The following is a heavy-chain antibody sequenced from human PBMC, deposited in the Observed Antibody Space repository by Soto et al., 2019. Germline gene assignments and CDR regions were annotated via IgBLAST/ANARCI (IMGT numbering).Heavy chain of an antibody. V-gene: IGHV3-53*01. CDR1: GFTVSSNY. CDR2: IYSGGST. CDR3: AKQNQWLDY. Sequence: GGSLRLSCAASGFTVSSNYMSWVRQAPGKGLEWVSVIYSGGSTYYAESVKGRFTNSRNNSKNTLYLQMNSLRAEDTAVYYCAKQNQWLDYWGQGTLVTVSS. J-gene: IGHJ4*02. D-gene: IGHD6-19*01.